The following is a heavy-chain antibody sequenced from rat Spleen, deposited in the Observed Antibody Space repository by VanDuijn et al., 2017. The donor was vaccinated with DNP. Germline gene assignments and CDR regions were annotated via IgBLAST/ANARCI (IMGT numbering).Heavy chain of an antibody. CDR1: GFTFSDYA. Sequence: EVQLVESGGGLVQPGNSLKLSCAASGFTFSDYAMAWVRQSPKKGLEWVATIIYDGSSTYYRDSVKGRFTVSRDNARGILYLQMNSLTSEDTATYYCTELPSYYEAWFAYWGQGALVTVSS. J-gene: IGHJ3*01. CDR3: TELPSYYEAWFAY. D-gene: IGHD1-4*01. V-gene: IGHV5-17*01. CDR2: IIYDGSST.